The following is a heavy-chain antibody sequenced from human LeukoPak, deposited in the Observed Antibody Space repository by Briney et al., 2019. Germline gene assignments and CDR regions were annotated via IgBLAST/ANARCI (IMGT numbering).Heavy chain of an antibody. CDR2: ISGSGGST. V-gene: IGHV3-23*01. J-gene: IGHJ3*02. Sequence: GGSLRLSCAASGFTFSSYAMSWVRQAPGKGLEWVSAISGSGGSTYYADSVKGRFTISRDNSKNTLYLQMSSLRAEDTAVYYCAKGDYDYVWGSYRPNDAFDIWVQGTMVTVSS. CDR1: GFTFSSYA. D-gene: IGHD3-16*02. CDR3: AKGDYDYVWGSYRPNDAFDI.